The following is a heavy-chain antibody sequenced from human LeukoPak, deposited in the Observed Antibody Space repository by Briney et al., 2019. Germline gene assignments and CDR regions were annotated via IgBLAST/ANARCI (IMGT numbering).Heavy chain of an antibody. CDR3: ARELGAFDI. D-gene: IGHD7-27*01. CDR2: ISSSSSYI. V-gene: IGHV3-21*01. J-gene: IGHJ3*02. CDR1: GFTLSHYA. Sequence: GGSLRLSCSMSGFTLSHYAMSWVRQAPGKGLEWVSSISSSSSYIYYADSLKGRFTISRDNAKNSLYLQMNSLRAEDTAVYYCARELGAFDIWGQGTMVTVSS.